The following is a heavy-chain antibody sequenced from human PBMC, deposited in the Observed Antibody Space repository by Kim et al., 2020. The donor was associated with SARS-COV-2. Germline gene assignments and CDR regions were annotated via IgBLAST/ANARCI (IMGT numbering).Heavy chain of an antibody. D-gene: IGHD2-15*01. CDR1: GFTFSSYA. J-gene: IGHJ4*02. CDR2: ISGSGGST. V-gene: IGHV3-23*01. Sequence: GGSLRLSCAASGFTFSSYAMSWVRQAPGKGLEWVSAISGSGGSTYYADSVKGRFTISRDNSKNTLYLQMNSLRAEDTAVYYCAKALLGYCSGGSCYAAFDYWGQGTLVTVSS. CDR3: AKALLGYCSGGSCYAAFDY.